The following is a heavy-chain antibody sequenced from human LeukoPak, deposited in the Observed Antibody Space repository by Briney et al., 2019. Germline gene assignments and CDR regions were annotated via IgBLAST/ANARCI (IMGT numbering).Heavy chain of an antibody. CDR3: ASPSNYGSGSQLNY. J-gene: IGHJ4*02. CDR2: INPSSGGT. CDR1: GYTLTAYY. Sequence: ASVKVSCKASGYTLTAYYMHWVRQAPGQGLEWMGWINPSSGGTNYAQKFQGRVIMTRDTSISTAHMELSRLRSDDTAVYYCASPSNYGSGSQLNYWGQGTLVTVSS. V-gene: IGHV1-2*02. D-gene: IGHD3-10*01.